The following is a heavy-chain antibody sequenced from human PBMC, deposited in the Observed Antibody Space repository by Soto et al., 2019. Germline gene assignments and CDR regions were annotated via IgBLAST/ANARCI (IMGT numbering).Heavy chain of an antibody. V-gene: IGHV3-23*01. Sequence: EVQLLESGGGVVQPGGSLRLSCEASGFNFKKFAMGWVRQAPGEGLEWVSGISCCGGSTSYADSVKGRFTLARDDSKNPLSLHLNSLRFEDTARYFCAKADGEQWLIPHLDNWGQGTLVTVS. CDR1: GFNFKKFA. CDR3: AKADGEQWLIPHLDN. J-gene: IGHJ4*02. D-gene: IGHD6-19*01. CDR2: ISCCGGST.